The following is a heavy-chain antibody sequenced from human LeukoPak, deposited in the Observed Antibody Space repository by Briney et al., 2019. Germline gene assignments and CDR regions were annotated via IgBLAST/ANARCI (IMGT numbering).Heavy chain of an antibody. CDR3: TRPLRGSGSYSLDH. Sequence: GGSLRLSCEASGFTFSTYAMSWVRQAPGKSLEWVGFIRRKVDGATTEYAASVKGRFTISRDDSKRIAYLQMNSLRTEDTAVYYCTRPLRGSGSYSLDHWGRGTRVTVSS. J-gene: IGHJ4*02. CDR1: GFTFSTYA. V-gene: IGHV3-49*04. D-gene: IGHD3-10*01. CDR2: IRRKVDGATT.